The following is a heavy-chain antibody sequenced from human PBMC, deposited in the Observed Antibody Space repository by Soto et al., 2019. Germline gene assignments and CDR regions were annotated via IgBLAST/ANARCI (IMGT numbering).Heavy chain of an antibody. Sequence: QLQLQESGSGLVKPSQTLSLTCAVSGGSISSGGYSWSWIRQPPGKGLEWIGYIYHSGSTYYNPSLKSRVTISVDRSKNQFSLKLSYVTAADTAVYYCASRDYGDYVFRTWGQGTLVTVSS. D-gene: IGHD4-17*01. V-gene: IGHV4-30-2*01. CDR1: GGSISSGGYS. CDR2: IYHSGST. CDR3: ASRDYGDYVFRT. J-gene: IGHJ4*02.